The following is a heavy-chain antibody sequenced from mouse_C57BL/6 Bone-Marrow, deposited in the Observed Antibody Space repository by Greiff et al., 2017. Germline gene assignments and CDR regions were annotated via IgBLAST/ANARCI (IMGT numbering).Heavy chain of an antibody. J-gene: IGHJ2*01. CDR1: GYTFTSYG. V-gene: IGHV1-81*01. CDR2: IYPRSGNT. D-gene: IGHD2-1*01. Sequence: VQLQQSGAELARPGASVKLSCKASGYTFTSYGISWVKQRTGQGLEWIGEIYPRSGNTYYNEKFKGKATLTADKSSSTAYMELRSLTSEYSAVYFCARIYYGNYEGLDYWGQGTTLTVSS. CDR3: ARIYYGNYEGLDY.